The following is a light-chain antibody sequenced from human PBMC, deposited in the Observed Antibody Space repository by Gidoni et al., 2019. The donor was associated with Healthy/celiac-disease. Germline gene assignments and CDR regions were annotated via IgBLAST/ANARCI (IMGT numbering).Light chain of an antibody. CDR3: QQYNACPPYT. CDR2: GAS. CDR1: QRVSSY. J-gene: IGKJ1*01. Sequence: MPQSPATLSVSPGERATLSGRASQRVSSYSARYQQKPGPAPRLLINGASTRAASIPTGFSSGWSGAYFPLTISSLQSEDFAVYYYQQYNACPPYTFGQGTKVEIK. V-gene: IGKV3-15*01.